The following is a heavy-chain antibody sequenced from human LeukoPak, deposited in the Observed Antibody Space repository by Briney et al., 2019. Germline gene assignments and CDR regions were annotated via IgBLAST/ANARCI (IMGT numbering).Heavy chain of an antibody. V-gene: IGHV3-48*04. CDR3: AKCQVVVITLAAFDI. CDR2: ISSSGSTI. CDR1: GFTFSSYG. D-gene: IGHD3-22*01. Sequence: GGSLRLSCAASGFTFSSYGMTWVRQAPGKGLEWVSYISSSGSTIYYADSVKGRFTISRDNAKNSLYLQMNSLRAEDTAVYYCAKCQVVVITLAAFDIWGQGTMVTVSS. J-gene: IGHJ3*02.